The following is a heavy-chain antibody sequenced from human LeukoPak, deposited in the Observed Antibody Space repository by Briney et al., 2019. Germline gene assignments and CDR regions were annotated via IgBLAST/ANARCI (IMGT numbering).Heavy chain of an antibody. Sequence: GGSLRLSCAASGFTFSSYAMHWVRQAPGKGLERVAVISYDGSNKYYADSVKGRFTISRDNSKNTLYLQMNSLRAEDTAVYYCAREFYYYDSSGYYQRRYYYYYMDVWGKGTTVTVSS. CDR3: AREFYYYDSSGYYQRRYYYYYMDV. V-gene: IGHV3-30*04. D-gene: IGHD3-22*01. J-gene: IGHJ6*03. CDR2: ISYDGSNK. CDR1: GFTFSSYA.